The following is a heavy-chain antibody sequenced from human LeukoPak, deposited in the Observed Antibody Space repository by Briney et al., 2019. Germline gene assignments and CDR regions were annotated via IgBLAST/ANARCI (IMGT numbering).Heavy chain of an antibody. CDR3: ARADCSSTSCLLRYYYYGMDV. D-gene: IGHD2-2*01. V-gene: IGHV1-2*02. Sequence: ASVKVSCKASGYTFTGYYMHWVRQAPGQGLEWMGWINPNSGGTNYAQKFQGRVTMTRDTSISTAYMELSSLRSEDTAVYYCARADCSSTSCLLRYYYYGMDVWGQGTTVTVSS. CDR2: INPNSGGT. CDR1: GYTFTGYY. J-gene: IGHJ6*02.